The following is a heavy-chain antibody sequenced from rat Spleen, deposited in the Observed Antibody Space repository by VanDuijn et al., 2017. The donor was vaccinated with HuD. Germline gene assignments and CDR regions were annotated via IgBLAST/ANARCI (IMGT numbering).Heavy chain of an antibody. Sequence: EVQLVESGGGLVQPGRSLKLSCAASGFTFSDFYMAWVRQAPEKGLEWVASIKHEDFTPYYGDSVMGRFTISRDDGESTLYLQMNSLRSEDTATYYCVRLYNNHGYWYFDFWGPGTMVTVSS. CDR3: VRLYNNHGYWYFDF. V-gene: IGHV5-22*01. CDR1: GFTFSDFY. D-gene: IGHD1-5*01. J-gene: IGHJ1*01. CDR2: IKHEDFTP.